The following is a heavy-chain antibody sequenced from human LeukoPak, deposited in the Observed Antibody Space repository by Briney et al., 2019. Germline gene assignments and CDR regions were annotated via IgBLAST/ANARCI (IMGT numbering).Heavy chain of an antibody. CDR1: GGSISSYY. CDR2: IYYSGST. J-gene: IGHJ4*02. CDR3: ARLSDIVVVVAATQGDY. V-gene: IGHV4-59*08. D-gene: IGHD2-15*01. Sequence: SETLSLTCTVSGGSISSYYWSWIRQPPGKGLEWIGYIYYSGSTNYNPSLKSRVTISVDTSKNQFSLKLSSVTAADTAVYHCARLSDIVVVVAATQGDYWGQGTLVTVSS.